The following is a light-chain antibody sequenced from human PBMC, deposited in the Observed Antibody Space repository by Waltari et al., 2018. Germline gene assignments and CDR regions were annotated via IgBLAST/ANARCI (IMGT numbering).Light chain of an antibody. CDR1: SRDIGGYNY. J-gene: IGLJ3*02. Sequence: QSALTQPRSVSGSPGQSVTISCTGTSRDIGGYNYVPWYQQHPGKAPKLMIYDVSARPSGVPDRFYGSKSGNTASLTISGLQAEDEADYYCCSYAGSYAWVFGGGTKVTVL. CDR2: DVS. CDR3: CSYAGSYAWV. V-gene: IGLV2-11*01.